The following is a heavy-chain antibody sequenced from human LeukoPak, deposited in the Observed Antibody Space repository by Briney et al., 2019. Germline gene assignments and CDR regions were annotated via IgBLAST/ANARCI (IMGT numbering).Heavy chain of an antibody. J-gene: IGHJ4*02. Sequence: PGRSLRLSCAASEFTFSNYALHWVRQAPGKGLQWVAVISYDGNTIHYADSVKGRFIISRDTSKNTLYLQMNSLRAEDTAVYYCAREPIAAAGNGPFDYWGQGTLVTVSS. CDR1: EFTFSNYA. D-gene: IGHD6-13*01. CDR3: AREPIAAAGNGPFDY. V-gene: IGHV3-30-3*01. CDR2: ISYDGNTI.